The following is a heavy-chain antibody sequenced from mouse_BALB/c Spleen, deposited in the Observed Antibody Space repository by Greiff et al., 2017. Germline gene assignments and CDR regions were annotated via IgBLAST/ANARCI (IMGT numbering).Heavy chain of an antibody. CDR2: IDPYNGGT. V-gene: IGHV1S135*01. J-gene: IGHJ1*01. Sequence: EVQRVESGPELVKPGASVKVSCKASGYAFTSYNMYWVKQSHGKSLEWIGYIDPYNGGTSYNQKFKGKATLTVDKSSSTAYMHLNSLTSEDSAVYYCARDYGYVYFDVWGAGTTVTVSS. D-gene: IGHD1-2*01. CDR1: GYAFTSYN. CDR3: ARDYGYVYFDV.